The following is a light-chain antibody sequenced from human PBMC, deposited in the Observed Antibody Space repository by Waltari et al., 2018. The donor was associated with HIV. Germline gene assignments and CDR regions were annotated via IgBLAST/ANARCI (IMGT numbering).Light chain of an antibody. CDR1: TGGIASHY. V-gene: IGLV6-57*04. CDR2: DHN. Sequence: FLLTQPLSVSESPGKTVTISSTPSTGGIASHYVRWYQRRPRSVPTTVIYDHNQLPSGVPDRFSGSIDSSSNSASLTISGLKTEDEADYYCQSYDNWSYVFGTGTKVTVL. CDR3: QSYDNWSYV. J-gene: IGLJ1*01.